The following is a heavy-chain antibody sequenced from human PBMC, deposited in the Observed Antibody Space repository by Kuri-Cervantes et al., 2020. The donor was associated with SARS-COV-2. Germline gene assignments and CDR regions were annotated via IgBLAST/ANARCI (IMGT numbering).Heavy chain of an antibody. D-gene: IGHD2-2*01. CDR3: ARQDLLDCSSTSCSFDAFDI. Sequence: SETLSLTCAVSGYSISSGYYWGWIRQPPGKGLGWIGSIYHSGSTYYNPSLKSRVTISVDTSKNQFSLKLSSVTAADTAVYYCARQDLLDCSSTSCSFDAFDIWGQGTMVTVSS. CDR2: IYHSGST. V-gene: IGHV4-38-2*01. J-gene: IGHJ3*02. CDR1: GYSISSGYY.